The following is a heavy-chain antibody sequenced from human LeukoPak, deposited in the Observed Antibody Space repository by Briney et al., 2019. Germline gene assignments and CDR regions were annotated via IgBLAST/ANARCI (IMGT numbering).Heavy chain of an antibody. D-gene: IGHD6-19*01. J-gene: IGHJ4*02. CDR1: GGSISSYY. CDR3: AKDQGGSGWYSGY. CDR2: IYYSGST. Sequence: PSETLSLTCTVSGGSISSYYWSWIRQPPGKGLEWIGYIYYSGSTNYNPSLKSRVTISVDTSKNQFSLKLSSVTAADTAVYYCAKDQGGSGWYSGYWGQGTLVTVSS. V-gene: IGHV4-59*01.